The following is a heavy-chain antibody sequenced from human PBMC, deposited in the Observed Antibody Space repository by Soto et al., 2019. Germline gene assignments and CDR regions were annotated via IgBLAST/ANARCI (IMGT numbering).Heavy chain of an antibody. Sequence: SETLSLNCPVSGCSISSYYWSWIRQPPGKGLEWIGYIYYSGSTNYNPSLKSRVTISVDTSKNQFSLKLSSVTAADTAVYYCARDPSIAARMGWFDPWGQGTLVPVSS. CDR3: ARDPSIAARMGWFDP. V-gene: IGHV4-59*01. D-gene: IGHD6-6*01. CDR1: GCSISSYY. CDR2: IYYSGST. J-gene: IGHJ5*02.